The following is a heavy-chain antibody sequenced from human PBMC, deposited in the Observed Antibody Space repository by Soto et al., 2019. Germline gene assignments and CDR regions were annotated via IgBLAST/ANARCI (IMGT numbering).Heavy chain of an antibody. J-gene: IGHJ5*02. Sequence: TLSLTCTVSGGSISSTTYYWGWIRHPPGKGLEWIGSIYYSGITYYSPSLKSRVTISVHTSRNQFSLKLSSVTAADTAVYYCASRRAVRGKNWFDPWGQGTLVTVSS. CDR3: ASRRAVRGKNWFDP. D-gene: IGHD3-10*01. CDR2: IYYSGIT. CDR1: GGSISSTTYY. V-gene: IGHV4-39*01.